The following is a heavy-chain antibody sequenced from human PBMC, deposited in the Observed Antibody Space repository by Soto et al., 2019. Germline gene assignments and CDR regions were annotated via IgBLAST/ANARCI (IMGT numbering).Heavy chain of an antibody. D-gene: IGHD2-2*02. V-gene: IGHV1-2*04. CDR2: INPNSGGT. Sequence: ASVKVSCKASGYTFTGYYMHWVRQAPGQGLEWMGWINPNSGGTNYAQKFQGWVTMTRDTSISTAYMELSRLRSDDTAVYYCARGVNCSSTSCYRPYYYGMDVWAQGTTVTVSS. J-gene: IGHJ6*02. CDR3: ARGVNCSSTSCYRPYYYGMDV. CDR1: GYTFTGYY.